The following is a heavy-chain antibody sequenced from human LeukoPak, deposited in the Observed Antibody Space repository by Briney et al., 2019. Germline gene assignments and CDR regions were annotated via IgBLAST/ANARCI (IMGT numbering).Heavy chain of an antibody. D-gene: IGHD5-18*01. J-gene: IGHJ4*02. Sequence: GGSLRLSCAASGFTFSSYAMSWVRQAPGKGLEWVSAISGSGGSTYYADSVKGRFTISRDNSKNTLYLQMNSLRAEDTAVYYCARKYRLRYYFDYWGQGTLVTVSS. V-gene: IGHV3-23*01. CDR1: GFTFSSYA. CDR3: ARKYRLRYYFDY. CDR2: ISGSGGST.